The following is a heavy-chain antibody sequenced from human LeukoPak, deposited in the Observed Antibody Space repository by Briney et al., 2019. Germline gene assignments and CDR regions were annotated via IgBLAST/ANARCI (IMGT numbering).Heavy chain of an antibody. V-gene: IGHV3-43*02. CDR2: ISGDGSTT. CDR3: AKNYYDILTGYYYYYYGLDV. J-gene: IGHJ6*02. CDR1: GFTFDDYA. Sequence: GGSLRLSRAASGFTFDDYAIHWVRQPPGKGLEWVSFISGDGSTTYYADSVKGRFSISRDNSKNSLYLQMNSLRSEDAALYYCAKNYYDILTGYYYYYYGLDVWGQGTTVTVSS. D-gene: IGHD3-9*01.